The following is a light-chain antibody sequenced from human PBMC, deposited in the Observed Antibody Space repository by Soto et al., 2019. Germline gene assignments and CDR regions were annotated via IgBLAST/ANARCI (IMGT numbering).Light chain of an antibody. J-gene: IGLJ1*01. CDR1: SSDVGKYDY. CDR3: NSYVAGSHV. CDR2: EVS. V-gene: IGLV2-8*01. Sequence: QSVLTQPPSASGSPGQSVTSSCTGTSSDVGKYDYVSWVQHHPGKAPKLISYEVSKRPSGVPDRFSGSKSGSTASLTVSGLQTEDEADYYCNSYVAGSHVFGTGTKLPVL.